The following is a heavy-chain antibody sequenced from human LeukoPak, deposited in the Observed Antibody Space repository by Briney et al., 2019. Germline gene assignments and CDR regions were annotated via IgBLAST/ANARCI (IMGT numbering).Heavy chain of an antibody. CDR1: GYIFTSYG. CDR2: ISAYNGNT. D-gene: IGHD1-26*01. CDR3: ARAGLYSGSYGGDY. V-gene: IGHV1-18*01. J-gene: IGHJ4*02. Sequence: ASVKVPCKASGYIFTSYGISWVRQAPGQGLEWMGWISAYNGNTNYAQKLQGRVTMTTDTSTSTAYMELRSLRSDDTAVYYCARAGLYSGSYGGDYWGQGTLVTVSS.